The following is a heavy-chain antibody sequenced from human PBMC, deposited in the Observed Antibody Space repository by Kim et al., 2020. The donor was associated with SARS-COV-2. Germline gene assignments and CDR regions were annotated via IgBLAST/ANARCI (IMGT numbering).Heavy chain of an antibody. V-gene: IGHV3-23*01. Sequence: GGSLRLSCAASGFTFSSYAMSWVRQAPGKGLEWVSAISGSGGSTYYADSVKGRFTISRDNSKNTLYLQMNSPRAEDTAVYYCAKIFSGGRSPPAFDIWGQGTMVTVSS. CDR2: ISGSGGST. J-gene: IGHJ3*02. CDR3: AKIFSGGRSPPAFDI. CDR1: GFTFSSYA. D-gene: IGHD3-3*01.